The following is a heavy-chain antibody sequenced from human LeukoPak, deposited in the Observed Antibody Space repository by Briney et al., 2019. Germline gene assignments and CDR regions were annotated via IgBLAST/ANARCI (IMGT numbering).Heavy chain of an antibody. J-gene: IGHJ4*02. CDR2: IGGSGGST. V-gene: IGHV3-23*01. Sequence: GGCLRLSCAASGFTFSSHAMGWVRQAPGKGLEWVSAIGGSGGSTYYADSVKGRFTISRDNSKNTLYLQMNSLRAEDTALYYCARDPGVVAFHYFDYWGQGTLVTVSS. CDR3: ARDPGVVAFHYFDY. CDR1: GFTFSSHA. D-gene: IGHD3-3*01.